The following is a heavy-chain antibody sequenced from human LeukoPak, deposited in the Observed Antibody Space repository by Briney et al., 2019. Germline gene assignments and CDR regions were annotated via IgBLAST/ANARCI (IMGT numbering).Heavy chain of an antibody. J-gene: IGHJ4*02. Sequence: GGSLKISCKGSGYSFTSYWVVWVRQMPGKGLEWMGIIFPGDSDTRYSPSFQGQVTISADKSISTAYLQWSSLKASDTAMYYCASNSGSYSAMIDYWGLGTLVTVSS. CDR1: GYSFTSYW. CDR3: ASNSGSYSAMIDY. D-gene: IGHD1-26*01. CDR2: IFPGDSDT. V-gene: IGHV5-51*01.